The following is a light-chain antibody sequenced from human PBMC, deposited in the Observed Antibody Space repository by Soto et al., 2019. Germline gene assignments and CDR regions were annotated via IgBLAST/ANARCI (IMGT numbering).Light chain of an antibody. V-gene: IGLV4-69*01. J-gene: IGLJ3*02. CDR1: SGHSSYA. CDR3: QTWGTGIGV. Sequence: QLVLTQSPSASAFLGASVKLTCTLSSGHSSYAIAWHQQQPEKGPRYLMKLNSDGSHSKGDGIPDRFSGSSSGAERYLTISSLQSEDEADYYCQTWGTGIGVFGGGTKVTVL. CDR2: LNSDGSH.